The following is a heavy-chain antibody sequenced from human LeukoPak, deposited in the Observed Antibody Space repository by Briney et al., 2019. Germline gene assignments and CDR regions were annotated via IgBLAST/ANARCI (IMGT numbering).Heavy chain of an antibody. CDR3: ARDPLTGTQDAFDI. CDR1: GYTFTGYY. D-gene: IGHD1-7*01. J-gene: IGHJ3*02. V-gene: IGHV1-2*02. Sequence: ASVKVSCKASGYTFTGYYMHWVRQAPGQGLEWMGWINPNSGGTNYAQKFQGRVTMTRDTSISTAYMELSRLRSDDTAVYYCARDPLTGTQDAFDIWGQGTMVTVSS. CDR2: INPNSGGT.